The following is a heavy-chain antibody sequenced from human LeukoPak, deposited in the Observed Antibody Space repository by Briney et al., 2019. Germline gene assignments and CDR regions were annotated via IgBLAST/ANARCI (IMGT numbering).Heavy chain of an antibody. D-gene: IGHD2-21*01. CDR1: GYTFTSYF. Sequence: ASVKVSCTASGYTFTSYFMHWVRQAPGQGLEWMGMINPSGGSTRYAQKFQGRVTVTTDTSTSTAYLELRSLSSDDTAVYYCARAQGRAPHYFHYLDVWGKGTTVTVSS. CDR2: INPSGGST. CDR3: ARAQGRAPHYFHYLDV. V-gene: IGHV1-46*01. J-gene: IGHJ6*03.